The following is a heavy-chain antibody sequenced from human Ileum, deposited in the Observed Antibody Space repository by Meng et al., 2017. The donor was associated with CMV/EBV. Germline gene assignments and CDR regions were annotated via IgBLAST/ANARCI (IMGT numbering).Heavy chain of an antibody. Sequence: GESLKISCAATGFTFTNSAMTWVRQAPGKGLEWVSVISGGGNKTYYADSVKGRFTISRDNSKKTLYLQMNSLRVEDTAIYYCARGKPSLETGETFQHWGQGTLVTVSS. D-gene: IGHD3-16*01. V-gene: IGHV3-23*01. CDR2: ISGGGNKT. J-gene: IGHJ1*01. CDR1: GFTFTNSA. CDR3: ARGKPSLETGETFQH.